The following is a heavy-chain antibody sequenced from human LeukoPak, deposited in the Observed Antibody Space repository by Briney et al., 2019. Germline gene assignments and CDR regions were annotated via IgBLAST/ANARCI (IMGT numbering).Heavy chain of an antibody. Sequence: PSETLSLTCTVSRGSVTGYFWSWIRQPPGKGLEWIGYVFHSGGTLYNPSLQSRVTISVDTSKNQFSLKLSSVTAADTAVYYCARHQHYYGSGSYSWTDYWGQGTLVTVSS. J-gene: IGHJ4*02. CDR1: RGSVTGYF. D-gene: IGHD3-10*01. V-gene: IGHV4-59*08. CDR3: ARHQHYYGSGSYSWTDY. CDR2: VFHSGGT.